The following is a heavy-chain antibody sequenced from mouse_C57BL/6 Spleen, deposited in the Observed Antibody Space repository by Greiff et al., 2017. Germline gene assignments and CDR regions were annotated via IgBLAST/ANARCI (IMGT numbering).Heavy chain of an antibody. Sequence: QVQLKQSGPGLVQPSQSLSITCTVSGFSLTSYGVHWVRQSPGKGLEWLGVIWSGGSTDSNAAFISRLSISKDNSKSQVFFKMNSLQADDTAIYYCARNKDYGHFDYWGQGTTLTVSS. CDR1: GFSLTSYG. V-gene: IGHV2-2*01. J-gene: IGHJ2*01. CDR2: IWSGGST. CDR3: ARNKDYGHFDY. D-gene: IGHD1-1*01.